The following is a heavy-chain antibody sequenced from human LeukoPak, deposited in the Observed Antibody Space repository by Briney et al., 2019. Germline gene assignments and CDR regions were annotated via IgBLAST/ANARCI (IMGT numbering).Heavy chain of an antibody. V-gene: IGHV3-15*05. J-gene: IGHJ4*02. CDR2: IKSKSDGGTT. CDR1: GFSFSEAW. CDR3: TTVTLRPVGL. Sequence: PGGSLRLSCAASGFSFSEAWMSWVRQAPGKGLEWVGRIKSKSDGGTTDYAAPVKGRFTISRDDSKNTLFLQVNSLKIEDTAVYYCTTVTLRPVGLWGQGTLVTVSS. D-gene: IGHD3-10*01.